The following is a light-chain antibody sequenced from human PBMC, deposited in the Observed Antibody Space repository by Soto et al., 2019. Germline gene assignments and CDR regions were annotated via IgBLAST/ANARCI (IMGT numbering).Light chain of an antibody. CDR1: SSNIGSKT. CDR2: SNN. V-gene: IGLV1-44*01. CDR3: AAWDDSLNAVV. J-gene: IGLJ2*01. Sequence: QSVLTQPPSASGTPGQRVTISCSGSSSNIGSKTVNWYQQVPGTAPKLLIYSNNQWPSGVPDRFSGSRSGTSASLAISGLQSEDEADYYCAAWDDSLNAVVFGGGTKLTVL.